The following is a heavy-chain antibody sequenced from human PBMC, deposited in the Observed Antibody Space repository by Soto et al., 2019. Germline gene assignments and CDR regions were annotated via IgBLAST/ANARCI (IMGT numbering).Heavy chain of an antibody. D-gene: IGHD1-26*01. J-gene: IGHJ4*02. Sequence: QVQLVQSGAEVKKPGASVKVSCKASGYTFTSYDINWVRQATGQGLEWMGWMNPNSGNTGYAQKCQGRGTMTRNTYISTAYMELSSLRSEDTAVYYCARGDSGSYYGRYYFDYWGQGTLVTVSS. V-gene: IGHV1-8*01. CDR3: ARGDSGSYYGRYYFDY. CDR2: MNPNSGNT. CDR1: GYTFTSYD.